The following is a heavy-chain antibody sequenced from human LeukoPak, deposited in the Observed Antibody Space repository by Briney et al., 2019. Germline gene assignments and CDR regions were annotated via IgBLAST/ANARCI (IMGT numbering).Heavy chain of an antibody. CDR3: ASSARRAIGDY. CDR1: GYTFTSYG. Sequence: AASVKVSCKASGYTFTSYGISWVRQATGQGLEWMGWMNPNSGNTGYAQKFQGRVTITRNTSISTAYMELSSLRSEDTAVYYCASSARRAIGDYWGQGTLVTVSS. CDR2: MNPNSGNT. J-gene: IGHJ4*02. V-gene: IGHV1-8*03. D-gene: IGHD2-21*01.